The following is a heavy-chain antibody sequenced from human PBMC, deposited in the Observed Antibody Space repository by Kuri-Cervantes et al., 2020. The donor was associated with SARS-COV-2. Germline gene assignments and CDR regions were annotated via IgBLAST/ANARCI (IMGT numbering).Heavy chain of an antibody. V-gene: IGHV4-4*07. D-gene: IGHD4/OR15-4a*01. CDR1: GGSISSYY. J-gene: IGHJ5*02. CDR3: ARGRLRNNWFDP. Sequence: SETLSLTCTVSGGSISSYYWSWIRQPAGKGLEWIGRIYTSGSTNYNPSPKSRVTISVDTSKNQFSLKLSSVTAADTAVYYCARGRLRNNWFDPWGQGTLVTVSS. CDR2: IYTSGST.